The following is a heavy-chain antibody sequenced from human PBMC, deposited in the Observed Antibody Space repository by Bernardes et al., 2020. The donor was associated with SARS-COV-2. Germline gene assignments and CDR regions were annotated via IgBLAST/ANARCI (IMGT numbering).Heavy chain of an antibody. V-gene: IGHV4-59*08. Sequence: SETLSLTCTVSGGSIGSYYWAWIRQPPGKGLEWIGYIYYSWTTNYNPSLKSRVTISVDTSQNQFSLNLSSVTAADTAVYYCARPGLEDYRSGSFRFDYWGQGTLVTVSS. D-gene: IGHD3-10*01. CDR2: IYYSWTT. J-gene: IGHJ4*02. CDR1: GGSIGSYY. CDR3: ARPGLEDYRSGSFRFDY.